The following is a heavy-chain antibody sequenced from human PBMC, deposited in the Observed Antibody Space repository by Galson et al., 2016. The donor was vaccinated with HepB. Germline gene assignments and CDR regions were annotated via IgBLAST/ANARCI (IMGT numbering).Heavy chain of an antibody. J-gene: IGHJ6*02. D-gene: IGHD4-23*01. CDR2: IKEDGSEK. Sequence: LRLSCAASGFTFSSSWMSWVRQAPGKGLEWVANIKEDGSEKNYVDSVKGRFTISRDNAKNSLYLQMNSLRVEETAFYYCAKEGRWGFYYYGMDVWGQGTTVTVPS. V-gene: IGHV3-7*01. CDR3: AKEGRWGFYYYGMDV. CDR1: GFTFSSSW.